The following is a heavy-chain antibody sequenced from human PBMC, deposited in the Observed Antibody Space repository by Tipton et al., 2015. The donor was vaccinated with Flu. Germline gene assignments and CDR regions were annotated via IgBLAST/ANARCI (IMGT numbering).Heavy chain of an antibody. CDR2: IHKTGRT. D-gene: IGHD4-11*01. J-gene: IGHJ5*02. CDR3: ARRDYSNYVSEPKNWFDP. Sequence: TLSLTCTVSGGSISSYYWNWIRQPPGKGLEWIGNIHKTGRTYFNPSLRSRVTFSVDTSKNQFSLRLASVTAADTAVYYCARRDYSNYVSEPKNWFDPWGQGTLVTVSS. V-gene: IGHV4-4*09. CDR1: GGSISSYY.